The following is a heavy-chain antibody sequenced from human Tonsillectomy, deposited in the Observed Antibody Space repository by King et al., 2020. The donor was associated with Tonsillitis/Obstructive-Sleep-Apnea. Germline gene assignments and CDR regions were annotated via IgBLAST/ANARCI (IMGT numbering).Heavy chain of an antibody. V-gene: IGHV4-59*01. CDR2: IYYRGST. Sequence: QLQESGPGLVKPSETLSLTCTVSGGSISSYYWSRIRQPPGKGLEWIGYIYYRGSTNYNPSLKSRVTISVDTSKHQFSLKLSSVTAADTAVYYCAGAKGLRYFDWLTYWGQGTLVTVSS. CDR3: AGAKGLRYFDWLTY. CDR1: GGSISSYY. J-gene: IGHJ4*02. D-gene: IGHD3-9*01.